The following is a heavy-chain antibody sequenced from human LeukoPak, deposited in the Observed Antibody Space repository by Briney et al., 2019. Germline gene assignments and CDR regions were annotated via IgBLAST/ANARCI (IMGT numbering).Heavy chain of an antibody. CDR2: IYYSGST. V-gene: IGHV4-39*07. Sequence: PSETLSLTCAVSGGSISSNSYYWGWIRQPPGKGLEWIGSIYYSGSTYYNPSLKSRVTISVDTSKNQFSLKLSSVTAADTAVYYCARAVSMYYDILTGYPESHFDYWGQGTLVTVSS. J-gene: IGHJ4*02. CDR3: ARAVSMYYDILTGYPESHFDY. CDR1: GGSISSNSYY. D-gene: IGHD3-9*01.